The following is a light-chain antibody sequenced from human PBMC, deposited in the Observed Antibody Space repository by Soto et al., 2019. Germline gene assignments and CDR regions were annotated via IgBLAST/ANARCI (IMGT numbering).Light chain of an antibody. Sequence: IQLTQSTSSLSASVGDRVTITFRASQGISRYLAWYQQKPGKAPKLLIYVASTLQSGVPSRFSGSGSGTDFTLTISSLQPEYFATYYCQQFNSYPLTFGQGTRLEIK. CDR2: VAS. V-gene: IGKV1-9*01. CDR3: QQFNSYPLT. J-gene: IGKJ5*01. CDR1: QGISRY.